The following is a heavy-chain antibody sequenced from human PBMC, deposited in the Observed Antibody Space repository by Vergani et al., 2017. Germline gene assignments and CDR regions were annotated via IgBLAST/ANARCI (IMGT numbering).Heavy chain of an antibody. Sequence: QVQLVQSGAEVKKPGASVKVSCKASGYTFTSYGISWVRQAPGQGLEWMGWINPNSGGTNYAQKFQGRVTMTRDTSISTAYMELSRLRSDDTAVYYCAGDGPYYGSGSYQKTNWFDPWGQGTLVTVSS. CDR3: AGDGPYYGSGSYQKTNWFDP. CDR1: GYTFTSYG. D-gene: IGHD3-10*01. V-gene: IGHV1-2*02. J-gene: IGHJ5*02. CDR2: INPNSGGT.